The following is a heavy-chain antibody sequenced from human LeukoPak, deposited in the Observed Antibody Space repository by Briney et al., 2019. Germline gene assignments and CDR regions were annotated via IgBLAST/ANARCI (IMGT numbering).Heavy chain of an antibody. CDR3: ARAVGLDNGMDV. CDR2: TYYRSKWYN. CDR1: GDSVSSNSAA. J-gene: IGHJ6*02. Sequence: SQILSLTCAISGDSVSSNSAAWNWIRQTPSGGLEWRGRTYYRSKWYNDYAVSVKSRITIKPDTSKYQFSLQLNSVTPEDTALYYCARAVGLDNGMDVWGQGTTVTVSS. V-gene: IGHV6-1*01. D-gene: IGHD3-9*01.